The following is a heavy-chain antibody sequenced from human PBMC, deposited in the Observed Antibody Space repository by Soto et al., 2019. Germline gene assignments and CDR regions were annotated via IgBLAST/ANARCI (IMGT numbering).Heavy chain of an antibody. CDR2: IKEDGSEK. Sequence: PEGSLRLSCVASGVTFSSVWMSWVRQAPGKGLELVANIKEDGSEKYYVDSVKGRFTISRDNAKNSLFLQMNSLRAEDTAVYYCTNRYTRGQRNLVTISS. D-gene: IGHD5-18*01. CDR3: TNRYT. J-gene: IGHJ4*02. V-gene: IGHV3-7*01. CDR1: GVTFSSVW.